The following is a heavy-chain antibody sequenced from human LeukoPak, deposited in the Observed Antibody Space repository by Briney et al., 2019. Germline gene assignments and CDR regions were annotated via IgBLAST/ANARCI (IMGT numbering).Heavy chain of an antibody. CDR1: GFTFSRHW. CDR2: IKHDGSEK. J-gene: IGHJ4*02. Sequence: GGSLRLSCAASGFTFSRHWMTWVRQAPGKGLEWVANIKHDGSEKNYVDSVKGRFTISRDNAKNSLYLQMNSLRVEDTAVYYCARDGRPLDYWGQGTLVTVSS. V-gene: IGHV3-7*03. CDR3: ARDGRPLDY.